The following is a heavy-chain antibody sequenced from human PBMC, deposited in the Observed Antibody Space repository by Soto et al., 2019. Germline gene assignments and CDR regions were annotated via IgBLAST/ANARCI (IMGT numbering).Heavy chain of an antibody. V-gene: IGHV5-51*01. D-gene: IGHD6-6*01. J-gene: IGHJ6*02. CDR3: ARQRDSSSFRDYYYYYGMDV. CDR2: IYPGDSDT. Sequence: GESLKISGKGSGYSFTRYWIGWVRQMPGKGLEWMGIIYPGDSDTRYSPSFQGQVTISADKSISTAYLQWSSLKASDTAMYYCARQRDSSSFRDYYYYYGMDVWGQGTTVTVSS. CDR1: GYSFTRYW.